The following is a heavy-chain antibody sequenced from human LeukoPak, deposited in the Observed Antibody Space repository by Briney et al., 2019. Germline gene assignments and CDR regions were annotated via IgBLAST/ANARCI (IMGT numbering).Heavy chain of an antibody. Sequence: GGSLRLSCAASRFSFSRDAMSWVRQAPGKGLEWVSAISGSGGSTYCVDSVKGRFTISRENSKNTLYLQMNSLRAEDTAVYYCAKASYSTGWDYGMDVWGQGTTVTVSS. CDR1: RFSFSRDA. V-gene: IGHV3-23*01. J-gene: IGHJ6*02. CDR2: ISGSGGST. D-gene: IGHD6-19*01. CDR3: AKASYSTGWDYGMDV.